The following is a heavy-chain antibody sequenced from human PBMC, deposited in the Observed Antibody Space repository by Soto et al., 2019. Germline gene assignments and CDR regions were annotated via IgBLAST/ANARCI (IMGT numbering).Heavy chain of an antibody. CDR2: IIPIFGTA. D-gene: IGHD3-3*01. J-gene: IGHJ6*02. CDR3: ARVATIFGVVNVYYYYGMDV. Sequence: SVKVSCKASGATFSSYAISWVRQAPGQGLEWMGGIIPIFGTANYAQKFQGRVTITADESTSTAYMELSSLRSEDTAVYYCARVATIFGVVNVYYYYGMDVWGQGTTVTVSS. CDR1: GATFSSYA. V-gene: IGHV1-69*13.